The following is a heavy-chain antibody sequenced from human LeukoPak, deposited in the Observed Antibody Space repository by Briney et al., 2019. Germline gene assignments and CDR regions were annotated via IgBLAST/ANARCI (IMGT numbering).Heavy chain of an antibody. D-gene: IGHD6-13*01. J-gene: IGHJ4*02. Sequence: GGSLRLSCAASGFTFSSYSMNRVRQGPGKGLEWVSSISSSSSEIYYAHSVRGGCTISRDNVKNSLYLQMNSLRAEDTAVYYCARVRGFSTRDFDYWGEGTLVTVSS. V-gene: IGHV3-21*01. CDR3: ARVRGFSTRDFDY. CDR2: ISSSSSEI. CDR1: GFTFSSYS.